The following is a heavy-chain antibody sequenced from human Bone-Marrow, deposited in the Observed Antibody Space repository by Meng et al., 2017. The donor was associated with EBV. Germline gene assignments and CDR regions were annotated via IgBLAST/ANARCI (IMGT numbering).Heavy chain of an antibody. CDR2: IFYGGST. V-gene: IGHV4-4*02. CDR3: AAGFRELVRSRDY. D-gene: IGHD3-10*01. CDR1: GGSIRSSNW. Sequence: QVQLQESVPELVKPSGTLSLTCVVSGGSIRSSNWWSWVRQPPGKGLEWIGEIFYGGSTNYNPSLESRVTISVDKSKNQFSLKLSSVTAADTAVYYCAAGFRELVRSRDYWGQGTLVTVSS. J-gene: IGHJ4*02.